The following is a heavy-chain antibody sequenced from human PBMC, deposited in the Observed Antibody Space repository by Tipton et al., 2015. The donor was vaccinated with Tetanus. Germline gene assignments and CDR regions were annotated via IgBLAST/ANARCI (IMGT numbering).Heavy chain of an antibody. CDR2: IYHSGST. J-gene: IGHJ1*01. V-gene: IGHV4-4*02. Sequence: TLSLTCAVSGGSISSSNWWSWVRQPPGKGLEWIGEIYHSGSTNYNPSLKSRVTISVDTSKNQFSLKLSSVTAADTAVYYCARGPPSEMATMKYFQHWGQGTLVTVSS. D-gene: IGHD5-24*01. CDR1: GGSISSSNW. CDR3: ARGPPSEMATMKYFQH.